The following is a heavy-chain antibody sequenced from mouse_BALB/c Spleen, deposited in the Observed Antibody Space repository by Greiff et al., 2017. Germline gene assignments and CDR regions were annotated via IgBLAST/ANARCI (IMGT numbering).Heavy chain of an antibody. V-gene: IGHV7-1*02. J-gene: IGHJ3*01. CDR2: SRNKANDYTT. CDR1: GFTFSDFY. Sequence: EVNLVESGGGLVQPGGSLRLSCATSGFTFSDFYMEWVRQPPGKRLEWIAASRNKANDYTTEYSASVKGRFIVSRDTSQSILYLQMNALRAEDTAIYYCARGGYDYDFAYWGQGTLVTVSA. D-gene: IGHD2-4*01. CDR3: ARGGYDYDFAY.